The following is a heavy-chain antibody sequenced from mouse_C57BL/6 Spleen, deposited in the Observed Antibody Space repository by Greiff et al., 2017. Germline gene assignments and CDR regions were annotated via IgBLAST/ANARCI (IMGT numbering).Heavy chain of an antibody. Sequence: QVQLQQSGAELVKPGASVKISCKASGYAFSSYWMNWVKQRPGKGLEWIGQIYPGDGDTNYNGKFKGKATLTADKSSSTASMQLSSLTSEDSAVYFCARSGYGSSSDYWGQGTTLTVSS. CDR1: GYAFSSYW. V-gene: IGHV1-80*01. CDR2: IYPGDGDT. J-gene: IGHJ2*01. D-gene: IGHD1-1*01. CDR3: ARSGYGSSSDY.